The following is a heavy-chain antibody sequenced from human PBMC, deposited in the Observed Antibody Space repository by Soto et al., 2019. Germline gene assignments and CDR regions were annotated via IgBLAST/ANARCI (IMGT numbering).Heavy chain of an antibody. V-gene: IGHV4-39*07. Sequence: PSETLSLTCTVSGGSVSSSSYSWGWIRQSPGKGLEWIGTIYSSENTYYNPSLKSRVTISVDRSKNQFSLKLSSVTAADTAVYYCARGQVVAAQHWGQGTLVTVSS. CDR1: GGSVSSSSYS. D-gene: IGHD2-15*01. CDR3: ARGQVVAAQH. CDR2: IYSSENT. J-gene: IGHJ4*02.